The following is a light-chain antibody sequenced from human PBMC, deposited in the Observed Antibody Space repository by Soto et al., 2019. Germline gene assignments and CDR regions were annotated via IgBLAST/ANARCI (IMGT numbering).Light chain of an antibody. CDR3: GTWDGTPPNSEVV. CDR2: END. J-gene: IGLJ2*01. V-gene: IGLV1-51*02. CDR1: SSNIGNNY. Sequence: QSVLTQPPSVSAAPGQKVTISCSGSSSNIGNNYVSSYQQLPGTAPKLLIYENDKRPSGIPDRFSGSKSGTSATLGITGLQTGDEADYYCGTWDGTPPNSEVVFGGGTKLTVL.